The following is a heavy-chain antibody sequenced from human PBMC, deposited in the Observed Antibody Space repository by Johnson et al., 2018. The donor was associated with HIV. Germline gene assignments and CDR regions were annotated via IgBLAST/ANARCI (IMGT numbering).Heavy chain of an antibody. Sequence: QVQLVESGGGVVQPGRSLRLSCAASGFTFSTYGMHWVRQAPGKGLEWVALLWYDGREKDYADSVKGRFTISGDTSTGTVYLHMDALRPADTALYYCAKDLGERECEEWASDYYDFGRDFPCQDPRGVVGTFDIWGQGTMVTVSS. CDR2: LWYDGREK. V-gene: IGHV3-33*06. CDR1: GFTFSTYG. CDR3: AKDLGERECEEWASDYYDFGRDFPCQDPRGVVGTFDI. J-gene: IGHJ3*02. D-gene: IGHD3-3*01.